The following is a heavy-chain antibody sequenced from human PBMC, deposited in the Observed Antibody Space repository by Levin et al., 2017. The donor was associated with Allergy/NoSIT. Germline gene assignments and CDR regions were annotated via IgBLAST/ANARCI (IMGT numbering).Heavy chain of an antibody. CDR3: SKGGPGYRSNWPVVHSYFDP. V-gene: IGHV3-49*03. J-gene: IGHJ5*02. Sequence: PGGSLRLSCRGSGFSFGDFAVSWFRQSPGKGLEWVGLIRSNAYGGTTEYAASVKGRFSISRDDSKSSAYLQMNSLKTDDTDLYFCSKGGPGYRSNWPVVHSYFDPWGQGTLVTVSS. CDR1: GFSFGDFA. CDR2: IRSNAYGGTT. D-gene: IGHD6-19*01.